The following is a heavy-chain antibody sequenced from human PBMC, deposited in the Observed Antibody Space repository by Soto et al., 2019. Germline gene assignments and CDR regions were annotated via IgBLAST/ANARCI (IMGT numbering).Heavy chain of an antibody. CDR1: GFTFSDYY. CDR2: INSSGSST. D-gene: IGHD2-2*01. V-gene: IGHV3-11*04. Sequence: GGSLRLSCAASGFTFSDYYMSWIRQAPGKGLEWVSYINSSGSSTSYADSVKGRFTISRDNAKNTLYLQMNSLRAEDTAVYYCARGGRYCSSTSCYVADYYYYMDVWGKGTTVTVSS. CDR3: ARGGRYCSSTSCYVADYYYYMDV. J-gene: IGHJ6*03.